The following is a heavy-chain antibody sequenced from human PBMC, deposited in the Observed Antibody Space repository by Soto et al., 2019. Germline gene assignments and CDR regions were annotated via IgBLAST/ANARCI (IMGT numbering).Heavy chain of an antibody. CDR3: ARMRKPYSSSSKSFYYYYYYMDV. J-gene: IGHJ6*03. Sequence: PSETLSLTCAVYGGSFSGYYWSWIRQPPGKGLEWIGGINHSGSTNYNPSLKSRVTISVDTSKNQFSLKLSSVTAADTAVYYCARMRKPYSSSSKSFYYYYYYMDVWGKGTTVTVSS. D-gene: IGHD6-6*01. CDR1: GGSFSGYY. V-gene: IGHV4-34*01. CDR2: INHSGST.